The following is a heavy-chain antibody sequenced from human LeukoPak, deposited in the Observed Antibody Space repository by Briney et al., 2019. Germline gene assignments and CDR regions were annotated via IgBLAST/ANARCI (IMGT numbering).Heavy chain of an antibody. Sequence: SQTLSLTCAISGDSVSSNSAVWNWIRQSPLRGLEWLGRTYYRSKWYNDYAVSVKSRITINPDTSKNQFSLQLNSVTPEDTAVYYCVRVGPPYGSHNWFDPWGQGTLVTVSS. V-gene: IGHV6-1*01. D-gene: IGHD1-26*01. CDR3: VRVGPPYGSHNWFDP. CDR2: TYYRSKWYN. J-gene: IGHJ5*02. CDR1: GDSVSSNSAV.